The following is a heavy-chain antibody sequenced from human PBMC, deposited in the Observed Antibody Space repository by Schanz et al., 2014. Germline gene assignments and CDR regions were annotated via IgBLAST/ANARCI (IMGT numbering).Heavy chain of an antibody. CDR1: GFSVGNKY. D-gene: IGHD3-10*01. CDR3: AKQHIVRGVIYLNWFDS. J-gene: IGHJ5*01. V-gene: IGHV3-23*04. Sequence: EVQLVESGGGLVQPGGSLRLSCAASGFSVGNKYMNWVRQAPGKGLEWVSAISGSGDTAYYADSVKGRFTISRDNSKNTVHLQMNSLRAEDTAVYYCAKQHIVRGVIYLNWFDSWGQGTLVTVSS. CDR2: ISGSGDTA.